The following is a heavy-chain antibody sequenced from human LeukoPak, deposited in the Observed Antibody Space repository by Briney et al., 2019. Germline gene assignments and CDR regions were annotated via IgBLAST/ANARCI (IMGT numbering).Heavy chain of an antibody. D-gene: IGHD1-26*01. CDR3: VRDGAYWELDY. J-gene: IGHJ4*02. Sequence: GGSLRLSWAASGFSFTTSGMHWIRQAPGKGLEWVAFIQSDGRKEYYADSVRGRFAISRDNSKNTVHLQMNSLSDKDTAMYYCVRDGAYWELDYWGQGTLATVSS. V-gene: IGHV3-30*02. CDR1: GFSFTTSG. CDR2: IQSDGRKE.